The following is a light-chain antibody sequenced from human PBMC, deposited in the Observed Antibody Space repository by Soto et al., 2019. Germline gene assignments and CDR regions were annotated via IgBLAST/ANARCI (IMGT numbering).Light chain of an antibody. CDR2: GAS. Sequence: EIVLTQSPGTLSLSPGERATLSCRASQSVGSSLSWYQQKPGQAPRLLFYGASNRATAIPDRFSGSGFGTDFTLTITRLEPEDFAVYYCQQYGDSPQTVGPGAKVDNK. J-gene: IGKJ1*01. V-gene: IGKV3-20*01. CDR3: QQYGDSPQT. CDR1: QSVGSS.